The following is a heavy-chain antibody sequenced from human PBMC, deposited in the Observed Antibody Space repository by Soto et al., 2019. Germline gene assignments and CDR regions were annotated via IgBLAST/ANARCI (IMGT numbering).Heavy chain of an antibody. V-gene: IGHV4-59*01. Sequence: QVQLQESGPGLVKPSETLSLTCTVSGGSMNNYYWSWIRQAPGKGLQYIGYISYMGTTNYNPSLKRRVTISVDTSKNQFSLKRTSVTAADTALYYCTKSGGGYVNSGYYGGDYDSWGRGTLGTVSS. J-gene: IGHJ4*02. D-gene: IGHD3-22*01. CDR1: GGSMNNYY. CDR3: TKSGGGYVNSGYYGGDYDS. CDR2: ISYMGTT.